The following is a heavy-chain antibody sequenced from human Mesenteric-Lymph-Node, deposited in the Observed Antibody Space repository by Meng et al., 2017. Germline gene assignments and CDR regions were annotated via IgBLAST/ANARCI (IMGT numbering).Heavy chain of an antibody. J-gene: IGHJ2*01. D-gene: IGHD4-17*01. CDR3: VSLYGDSSVWYLDL. V-gene: IGHV4-34*01. Sequence: QVALQQWGAGLLKPRRTLPPTCAVSGAPLSSDWWSWVRQPPGKGLEWIGEINHSGSTNYNPSLKSRVIISVDTSKNQFSLRLNSVTAADTAVYYCVSLYGDSSVWYLDLWGRGTLVTVSS. CDR1: GAPLSSDW. CDR2: INHSGST.